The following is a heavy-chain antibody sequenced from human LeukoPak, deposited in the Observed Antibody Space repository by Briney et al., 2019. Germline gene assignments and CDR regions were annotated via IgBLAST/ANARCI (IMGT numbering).Heavy chain of an antibody. Sequence: SETLSLTCTVSGGSISSYYWSWIRRPPGKGLEWIGYIYYSGSTNYNPSLKSRVTISVDTSKNQFSLKLSSVTAADTAVYYCARAVEGATTYYFDYWGQGTLVTVSS. D-gene: IGHD1-26*01. CDR3: ARAVEGATTYYFDY. V-gene: IGHV4-59*01. CDR2: IYYSGST. CDR1: GGSISSYY. J-gene: IGHJ4*02.